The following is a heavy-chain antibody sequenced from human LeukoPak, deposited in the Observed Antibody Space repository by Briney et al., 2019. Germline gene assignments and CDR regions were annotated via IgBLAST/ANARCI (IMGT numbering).Heavy chain of an antibody. V-gene: IGHV4-39*07. CDR3: ARVGHDYGDYTLTGTHYYYYMDV. J-gene: IGHJ6*03. CDR1: GGSISSSSYY. CDR2: IYYSGST. Sequence: PSETLSLTCTVSGGSISSSSYYWGWIRQPPGKGLGWIGSIYYSGSTYYNPSLKSRVTISVDTSKNQFSLKLSSVTAADTAVYYCARVGHDYGDYTLTGTHYYYYMDVWGKGTTVTVSS. D-gene: IGHD4-17*01.